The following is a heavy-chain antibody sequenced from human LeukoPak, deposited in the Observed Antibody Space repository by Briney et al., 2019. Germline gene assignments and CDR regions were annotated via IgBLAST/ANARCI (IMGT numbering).Heavy chain of an antibody. CDR3: AKDRGRGPGYMDV. D-gene: IGHD3-16*01. CDR1: GFIVSSNY. Sequence: GGSLRLSCAASGFIVSSNYMSWVRQAPGKGLEWVSIIYSGGSTYYADSVKGRFTISRDNSKNTLYLQMNSLRAEDTAVYYCAKDRGRGPGYMDVWGKGTTVTVSS. V-gene: IGHV3-53*01. J-gene: IGHJ6*03. CDR2: IYSGGST.